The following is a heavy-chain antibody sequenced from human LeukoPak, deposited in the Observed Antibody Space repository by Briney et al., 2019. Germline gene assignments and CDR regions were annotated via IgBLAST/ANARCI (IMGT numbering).Heavy chain of an antibody. D-gene: IGHD4-23*01. CDR3: ASLGGNSKDY. CDR2: IYYSGST. J-gene: IGHJ4*02. V-gene: IGHV4-39*07. CDR1: GGSISSSSYY. Sequence: PSETLSLTCTVSGGSISSSSYYWGWIRQPPGKGLEWVGSIYYSGSTYYNPSLKSRVTISVDTSKNQFSLKLSSVTAADTAVYYCASLGGNSKDYWGQGTLVTVPS.